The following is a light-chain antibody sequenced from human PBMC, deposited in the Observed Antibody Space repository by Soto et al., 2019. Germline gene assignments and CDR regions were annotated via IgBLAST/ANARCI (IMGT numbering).Light chain of an antibody. Sequence: QSVLTQPPSVSGSPGQSITISCTGTSSDVGGYNYVSWYQQHPGKAPKLMIYDVSNRPSGVSNRFSGSKSGNTASLTISGPQAEDEADYYCSSYTSSSPFVFGTGTKVTVL. CDR1: SSDVGGYNY. V-gene: IGLV2-14*01. CDR3: SSYTSSSPFV. J-gene: IGLJ1*01. CDR2: DVS.